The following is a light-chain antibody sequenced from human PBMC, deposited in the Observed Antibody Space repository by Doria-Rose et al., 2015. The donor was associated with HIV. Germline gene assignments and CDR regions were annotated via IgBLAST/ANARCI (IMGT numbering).Light chain of an antibody. Sequence: TQSPGTLSLSPGERATLSCRASQSFSSTYLAWYQQKPRQAPSLLIYDGSTRATGIPDRFSASGSGTDFTLTINRLEPEDFALYYCHQYGTSRTFGQGTKVEI. CDR3: HQYGTSRT. CDR2: DGS. V-gene: IGKV3-20*01. CDR1: QSFSSTY. J-gene: IGKJ1*01.